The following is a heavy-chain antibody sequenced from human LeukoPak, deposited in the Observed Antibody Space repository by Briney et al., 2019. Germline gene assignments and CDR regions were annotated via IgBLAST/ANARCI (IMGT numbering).Heavy chain of an antibody. J-gene: IGHJ5*02. CDR3: ARSVGYCSSASCYVNWFDP. CDR1: GGSISSYY. D-gene: IGHD2-2*01. V-gene: IGHV4-4*07. Sequence: SETLSLTCTVSGGSISSYYWSWIRQPAGKGLEWIGRIYASGGTNYNPSLKSRLTISDDKSKNQFSLRLSSVTAADTAVYYCARSVGYCSSASCYVNWFDPWGQGTLVTVSS. CDR2: IYASGGT.